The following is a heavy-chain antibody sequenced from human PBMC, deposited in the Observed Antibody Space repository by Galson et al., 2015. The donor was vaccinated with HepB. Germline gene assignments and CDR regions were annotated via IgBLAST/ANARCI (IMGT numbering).Heavy chain of an antibody. CDR2: FDPEDGET. Sequence: SVKVSCKVSGYTLTELSMHWVRQAPGKGLEWMGGFDPEDGETIYAQKFQGRVTMTEDTSTDTAYMELSSLRSEDTAVYYCATDLVVVIGGGYAFDIWGQGTMVTVSS. CDR3: ATDLVVVIGGGYAFDI. D-gene: IGHD3-22*01. CDR1: GYTLTELS. V-gene: IGHV1-24*01. J-gene: IGHJ3*02.